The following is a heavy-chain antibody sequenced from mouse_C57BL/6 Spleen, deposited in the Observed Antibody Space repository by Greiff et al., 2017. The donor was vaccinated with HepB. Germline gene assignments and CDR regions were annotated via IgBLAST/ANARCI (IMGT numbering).Heavy chain of an antibody. V-gene: IGHV14-4*01. CDR1: GFNIKDDY. D-gene: IGHD2-5*01. CDR3: TTGPYYSNYEAMDY. Sequence: EVQLQQSGAELVRPGASVKLSCTASGFNIKDDYMHWVKQRPEQGLEWIGWIDPENGDTEYASKFQGKATITADTSSHTAYLQLSSLTSEDTSVYYCTTGPYYSNYEAMDYWGQGTSVTVAS. CDR2: IDPENGDT. J-gene: IGHJ4*01.